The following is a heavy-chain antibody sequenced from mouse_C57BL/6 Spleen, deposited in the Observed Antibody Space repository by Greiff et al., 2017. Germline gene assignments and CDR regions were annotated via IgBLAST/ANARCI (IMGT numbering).Heavy chain of an antibody. D-gene: IGHD3-2*02. J-gene: IGHJ3*01. CDR2: IYPSSGNT. Sequence: QVQLQQSGAELARPGASVKLSCKASGYTFTSYGISWVKQRTGQGLEWIGEIYPSSGNTYYNEKFKGKATLTADKSSSTAYMELRSLTSEDAAVYFCASTAQATGFAYGGQGTLVTVSA. CDR1: GYTFTSYG. V-gene: IGHV1-81*01. CDR3: ASTAQATGFAY.